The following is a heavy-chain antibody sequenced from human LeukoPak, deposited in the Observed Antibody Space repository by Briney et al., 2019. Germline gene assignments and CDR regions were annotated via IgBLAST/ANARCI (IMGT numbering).Heavy chain of an antibody. CDR2: INHSGRT. Sequence: SETLSLTCAVYGESLSGYYWSWLRQPPGKGLEWLGEINHSGRTNYNPSLKSRVNISVDTSKDQFSLKLSSVTAADTAVYYCAGALRFLYRSSLFDPWGQGTLVTVSS. D-gene: IGHD3-3*01. V-gene: IGHV4-34*01. J-gene: IGHJ5*02. CDR1: GESLSGYY. CDR3: AGALRFLYRSSLFDP.